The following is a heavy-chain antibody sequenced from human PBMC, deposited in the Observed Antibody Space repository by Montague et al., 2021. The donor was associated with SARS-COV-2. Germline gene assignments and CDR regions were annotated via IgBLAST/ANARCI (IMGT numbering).Heavy chain of an antibody. Sequence: SLRLSCAASGFSFTTYWMNWVRQFPGKGLVWVAAINGDGMTTEYADFVRGRFTISRDNAKSVLFLQMDSLTVGDTALYFCSRVLAPSTAPFDLWGHGTVVTVGS. V-gene: IGHV3-74*03. J-gene: IGHJ3*01. CDR3: SRVLAPSTAPFDL. CDR2: INGDGMTT. CDR1: GFSFTTYW. D-gene: IGHD1-1*01.